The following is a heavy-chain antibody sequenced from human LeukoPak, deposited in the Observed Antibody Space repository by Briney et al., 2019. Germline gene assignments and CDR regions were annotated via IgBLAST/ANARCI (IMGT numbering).Heavy chain of an antibody. CDR3: VVTRTRGDH. J-gene: IGHJ4*02. Sequence: GRSLRLSCAASGFTFRNYWMTWGRQAPGEGLEWVANINQEGNDKYYVDSVKGRFTISRDNTKNSLFLQMNSLRAEDTAVYYCVVTRTRGDHWGQGTLVTVSS. CDR1: GFTFRNYW. V-gene: IGHV3-7*03. CDR2: INQEGNDK. D-gene: IGHD4-23*01.